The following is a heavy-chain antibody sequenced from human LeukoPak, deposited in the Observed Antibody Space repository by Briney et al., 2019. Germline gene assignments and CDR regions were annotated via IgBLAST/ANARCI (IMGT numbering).Heavy chain of an antibody. J-gene: IGHJ6*04. CDR2: FDPEDGET. D-gene: IGHD6-19*01. V-gene: IGHV1-24*01. CDR1: GYTLTELS. CDR3: ATDNVVYPPTYSSGQVEMDV. Sequence: GASVKVSCKVSGYTLTELSMHWVRQAPGKGLEWMGGFDPEDGETIYAQKFQGRVTMTEDTSTDTAYMELSSLRSEDTAVYYCATDNVVYPPTYSSGQVEMDVWGKGTTVTVSS.